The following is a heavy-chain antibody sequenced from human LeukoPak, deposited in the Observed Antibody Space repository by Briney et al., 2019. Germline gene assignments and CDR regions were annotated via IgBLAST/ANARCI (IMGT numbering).Heavy chain of an antibody. Sequence: ASVKVSCKASGYTFTGYYMHWVRQAPGQGLEWMGWITPFNGNTNYAQKFQDRVTITRDRSMSTAYMELSSLRSEDTAMYYCALTLEMATMSNAFDIWGQGTMVTVSS. CDR1: GYTFTGYY. CDR2: ITPFNGNT. D-gene: IGHD5-24*01. V-gene: IGHV1-45*02. CDR3: ALTLEMATMSNAFDI. J-gene: IGHJ3*02.